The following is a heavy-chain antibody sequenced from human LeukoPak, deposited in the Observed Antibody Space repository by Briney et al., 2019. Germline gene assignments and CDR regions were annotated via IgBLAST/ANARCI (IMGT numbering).Heavy chain of an antibody. V-gene: IGHV4-4*07. CDR1: GGSISSYY. CDR3: ARHKFGVVGLEGYFDWLIEYYFDY. J-gene: IGHJ4*02. CDR2: IYTSGST. Sequence: PSETLSLTCTVSGGSISSYYWSWIRQPAGKGLEWIGRIYTSGSTNYNPSLKSRVTMSVDTSKNQFSLKLSSVTAADTAVYYCARHKFGVVGLEGYFDWLIEYYFDYWGQGTLVTVSS. D-gene: IGHD3-9*01.